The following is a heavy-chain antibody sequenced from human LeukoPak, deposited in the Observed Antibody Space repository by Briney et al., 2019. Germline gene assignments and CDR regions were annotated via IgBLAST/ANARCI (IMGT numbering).Heavy chain of an antibody. CDR2: TKPDGSAE. D-gene: IGHD2-15*01. CDR1: RFTFRNYW. Sequence: PGGSLILSCAASRFTFRNYWMGWVRQAPGKGLEWVANTKPDGSAEYYADSVRGRFTTSRDNANNLLYLQMNRLRAEDTAVYYCARDGSLNTNFDYWGHGTLVTVSS. J-gene: IGHJ4*01. V-gene: IGHV3-7*01. CDR3: ARDGSLNTNFDY.